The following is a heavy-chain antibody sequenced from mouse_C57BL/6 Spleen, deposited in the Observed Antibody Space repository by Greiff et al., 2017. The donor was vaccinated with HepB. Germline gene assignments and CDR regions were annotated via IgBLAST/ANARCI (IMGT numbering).Heavy chain of an antibody. CDR1: GYTFTDYY. D-gene: IGHD2-4*01. CDR3: ARSYDYDWDY. CDR2: INPYNGGT. V-gene: IGHV1-19*01. J-gene: IGHJ2*01. Sequence: VQLQQSGPVLVKPGASVKMSCKASGYTFTDYYMNWVKQSHGKSLEWIGVINPYNGGTSYNQKFKGKATLTVDKSSSTAYMELNSLTSEDSAVYYCARSYDYDWDYWGQGTTLTVSS.